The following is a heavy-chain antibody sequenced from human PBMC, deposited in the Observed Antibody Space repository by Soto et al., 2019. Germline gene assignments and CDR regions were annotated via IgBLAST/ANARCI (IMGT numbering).Heavy chain of an antibody. D-gene: IGHD1-7*01. Sequence: ASVKVSCTAAGSTFTSYGISWVRQAPGQGLEWMGWISAYNGNTNYAQKLQGRVTMTTVTSTSTAYMELRSLRSDDTAVYYCARVRAITGTYDNWFDPWGQGTLVTVSS. V-gene: IGHV1-18*04. CDR1: GSTFTSYG. CDR3: ARVRAITGTYDNWFDP. J-gene: IGHJ5*02. CDR2: ISAYNGNT.